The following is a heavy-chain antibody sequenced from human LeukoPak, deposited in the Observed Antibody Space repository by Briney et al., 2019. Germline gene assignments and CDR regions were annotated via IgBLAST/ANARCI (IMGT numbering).Heavy chain of an antibody. CDR2: ISGSGGST. CDR3: APRSDIVVVPAT. V-gene: IGHV3-23*01. Sequence: GGSLRLSCAASGFTFSSYAMSRVRQAPGKGLEWVSAISGSGGSTYYADSVKGRFTVSRDNSKNTLYLQMNSLRAEDTAVYYCAPRSDIVVVPATWGQGTLVTVSS. D-gene: IGHD2-2*01. CDR1: GFTFSSYA. J-gene: IGHJ5*02.